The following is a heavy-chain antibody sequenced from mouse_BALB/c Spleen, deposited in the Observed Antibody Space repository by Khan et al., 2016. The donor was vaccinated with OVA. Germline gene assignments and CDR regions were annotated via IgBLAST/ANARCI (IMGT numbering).Heavy chain of an antibody. V-gene: IGHV1-69*02. CDR1: GYTFTNYW. CDR2: IYPSDSYT. J-gene: IGHJ4*01. CDR3: SREVRLHYYAMDY. D-gene: IGHD2-14*01. Sequence: VQLQQPGTELVRPGASMKLSCKASGYTFTNYWINWVKQRPGQGLEWIGNIYPSDSYTNYNQKFKDKATLTVDESSSTAYMPLSSPTSEDSAVYYCSREVRLHYYAMDYWGQGTSVTVSS.